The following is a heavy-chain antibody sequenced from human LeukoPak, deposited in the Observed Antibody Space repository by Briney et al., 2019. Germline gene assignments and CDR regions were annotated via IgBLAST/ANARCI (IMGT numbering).Heavy chain of an antibody. J-gene: IGHJ4*02. CDR2: IYYSGST. CDR1: GGSISSYY. Sequence: SETLSLTCTVSGGSISSYYWSWIRQPPGKGLEWIGYIYYSGSTKYNPSLKSRVTISVDTSKNQFSLKLSSVTAADTAVYYCARVRSSNYGYFDYWGQGTLVTVSS. D-gene: IGHD4-11*01. V-gene: IGHV4-59*01. CDR3: ARVRSSNYGYFDY.